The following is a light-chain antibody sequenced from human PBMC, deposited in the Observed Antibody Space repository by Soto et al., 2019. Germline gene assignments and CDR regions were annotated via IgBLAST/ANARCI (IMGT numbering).Light chain of an antibody. CDR2: DVT. V-gene: IGLV2-11*01. Sequence: QSVLTQPRSVSGSPGQSVTISCTGTRSDVGGYNYVSWFQQHPDKAPKLMIYDVTKRPSGVPDRFSGSKSGNTASLTISGLQAEDEADYYCCSYVGNYSWLFGGGTQLTVL. J-gene: IGLJ2*01. CDR1: RSDVGGYNY. CDR3: CSYVGNYSWL.